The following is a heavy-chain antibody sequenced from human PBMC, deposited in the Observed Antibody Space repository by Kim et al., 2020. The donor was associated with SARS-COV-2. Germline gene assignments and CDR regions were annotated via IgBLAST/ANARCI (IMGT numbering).Heavy chain of an antibody. D-gene: IGHD3-9*01. V-gene: IGHV4-59*01. J-gene: IGHJ5*02. CDR1: GGSISSYY. Sequence: SETLSLTCTVSGGSISSYYWSWIRQPPGKGLEWIGYIYYSGSTNYNPSLKSRVTISVDTSKNQFSLKLSSVTAADTAVYYCARAPSGYFDWWGWFDPWGQGTLVTVSS. CDR2: IYYSGST. CDR3: ARAPSGYFDWWGWFDP.